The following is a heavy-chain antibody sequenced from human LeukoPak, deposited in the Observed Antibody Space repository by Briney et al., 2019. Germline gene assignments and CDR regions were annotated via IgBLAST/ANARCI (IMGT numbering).Heavy chain of an antibody. V-gene: IGHV3-23*01. CDR2: VSGSGGST. CDR1: GFTFSSYA. J-gene: IGHJ5*02. D-gene: IGHD5-18*01. Sequence: GGSLRLSCAASGFTFSSYAMSWVRQAPGKGLEWVSAVSGSGGSTYYADSVKGRFTISRDNSKYTLYLQMNSLRAEDTAVYYCAKDKYSPNINNWFDPWGQGTLVTVSS. CDR3: AKDKYSPNINNWFDP.